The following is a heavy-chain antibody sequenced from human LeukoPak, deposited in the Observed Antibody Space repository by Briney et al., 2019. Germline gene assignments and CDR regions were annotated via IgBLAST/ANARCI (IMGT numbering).Heavy chain of an antibody. CDR3: ARGYYDILTGCPRFDY. CDR2: INSDGSST. Sequence: PGGSLRLSCAASGFTFSSYWMHWVRQAPGKGLVWVSRINSDGSSTSYADSVKGRFTISRDNAKNTLYLQMNSLRAEDTAVYYCARGYYDILTGCPRFDYWGQGTLVTVSS. J-gene: IGHJ4*02. D-gene: IGHD3-9*01. V-gene: IGHV3-74*01. CDR1: GFTFSSYW.